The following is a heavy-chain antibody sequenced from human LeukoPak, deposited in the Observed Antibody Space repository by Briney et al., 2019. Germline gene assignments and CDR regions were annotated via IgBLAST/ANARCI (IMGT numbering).Heavy chain of an antibody. CDR3: ARVGYSSGWYDPLFDY. CDR2: INPNSGGT. Sequence: WASVKVSCKASGYTFTGYYMHWVRQAPGQGLEWMGWINPNSGGTNYAQKFQGRVTMTRDTSISTAYMELSRLTSDDTAVYYCARVGYSSGWYDPLFDYWGQGTLVTVSS. V-gene: IGHV1-2*02. D-gene: IGHD6-19*01. CDR1: GYTFTGYY. J-gene: IGHJ4*02.